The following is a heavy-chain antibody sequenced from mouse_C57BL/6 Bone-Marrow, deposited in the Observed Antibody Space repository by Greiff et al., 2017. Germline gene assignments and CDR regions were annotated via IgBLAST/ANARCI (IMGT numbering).Heavy chain of an antibody. D-gene: IGHD3-2*02. CDR2: INPNNGGT. CDR3: AREVDSSGYGFAY. J-gene: IGHJ3*01. Sequence: EVQLQQSGPELVKPGASVKISCKASGYTFTDYYMTWVKQSPGKGLEWIGDINPNNGGTSYNQKFKGKATLTVDKSSITAYMELRSLTSEDSAVYYCAREVDSSGYGFAYWGQGTLVTVSA. V-gene: IGHV1-26*01. CDR1: GYTFTDYY.